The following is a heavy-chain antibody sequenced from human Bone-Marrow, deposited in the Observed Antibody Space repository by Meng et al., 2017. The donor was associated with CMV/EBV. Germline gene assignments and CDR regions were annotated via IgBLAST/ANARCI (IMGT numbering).Heavy chain of an antibody. Sequence: GESLKISCAASGFTVSSNYMSWVRQAPGKGLEWVSVIYSGGSTYYADSVKGRFTISRDNSKNTLYLQMNSLRAEDTAIYYCTTISSPFDYWGRGTLVTVSS. CDR1: GFTVSSNY. V-gene: IGHV3-66*01. D-gene: IGHD3-3*02. CDR3: TTISSPFDY. CDR2: IYSGGST. J-gene: IGHJ4*02.